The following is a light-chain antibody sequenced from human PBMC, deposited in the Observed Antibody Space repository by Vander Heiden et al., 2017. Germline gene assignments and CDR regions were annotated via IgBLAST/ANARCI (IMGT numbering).Light chain of an antibody. V-gene: IGLV1-47*01. J-gene: IGLJ3*02. Sequence: QSVLTQPPSASGTPGQRVTISCSGSKSNIGSNYVYWYQQLPGTAPKLLIYRNNERPSGVPDRFSGSKSGTSASLAISGPRSEDEADYYCAAWDDSLSGRVFGGGTRLTVL. CDR1: KSNIGSNY. CDR3: AAWDDSLSGRV. CDR2: RNN.